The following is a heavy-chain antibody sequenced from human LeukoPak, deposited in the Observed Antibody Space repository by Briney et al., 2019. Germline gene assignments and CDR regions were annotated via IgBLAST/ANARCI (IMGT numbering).Heavy chain of an antibody. CDR1: GFTFSSFG. Sequence: GGSLRLSCAASGFTFSSFGMHWVRQAPGKGLEWVALIRYDGSNKYYADSVKGRFTISRDNSKNTLYLQVNSLRAEDTAMYYCAKDLGYSYGYVDYWGLGALVTVSS. D-gene: IGHD5-18*01. CDR2: IRYDGSNK. CDR3: AKDLGYSYGYVDY. V-gene: IGHV3-30*02. J-gene: IGHJ4*02.